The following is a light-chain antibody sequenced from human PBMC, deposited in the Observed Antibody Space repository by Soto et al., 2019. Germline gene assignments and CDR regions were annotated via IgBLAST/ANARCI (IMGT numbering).Light chain of an antibody. J-gene: IGKJ4*01. V-gene: IGKV1-5*03. Sequence: DIHMTQSPSTLSASVGDRVTITCRASRSISTWLAWFQQKPGKAPNLLIYKASNLQSGVPSRFSGSGSGPEFTLTFSSMQPDDVASYYGQHYDGYPLTFGGGTRVEIK. CDR2: KAS. CDR3: QHYDGYPLT. CDR1: RSISTW.